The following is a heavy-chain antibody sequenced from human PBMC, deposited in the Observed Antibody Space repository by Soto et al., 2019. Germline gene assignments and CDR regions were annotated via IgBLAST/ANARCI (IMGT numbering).Heavy chain of an antibody. J-gene: IGHJ6*04. Sequence: PWDTLTLSCKGSGYHFTRYWISWVRQMPGNGLEWMGRIDPSDSYTNYSPSFQGHVTISADKSISTAYLQWSSLKASDTAMYYCKRCILWCRKYYYYSSYVGGKGS. D-gene: IGHD2-8*01. V-gene: IGHV5-10-1*01. CDR3: KRCILWCRKYYYYSSYV. CDR1: GYHFTRYW. CDR2: IDPSDSYT.